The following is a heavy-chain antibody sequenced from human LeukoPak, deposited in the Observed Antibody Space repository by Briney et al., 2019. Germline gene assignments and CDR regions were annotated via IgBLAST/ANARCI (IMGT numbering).Heavy chain of an antibody. CDR3: ARGRGYIVVVPAATAYFQH. V-gene: IGHV4-39*01. CDR2: IYYSGST. CDR1: GGSISSSSYY. Sequence: PSETLSLTCTVSGGSISSSSYYWGWIRQPPGKGLEWIGSIYYSGSTYYNPSLKSRVTISVDTSKNQFSLKLSSVTAADTAVYYCARGRGYIVVVPAATAYFQHWGQGTLVTVPS. J-gene: IGHJ1*01. D-gene: IGHD2-2*01.